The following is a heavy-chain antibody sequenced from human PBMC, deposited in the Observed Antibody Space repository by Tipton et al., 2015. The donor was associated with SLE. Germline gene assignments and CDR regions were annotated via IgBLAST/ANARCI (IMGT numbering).Heavy chain of an antibody. Sequence: TLSLTCTVSGASISSYSWSWIRQPPGKGLEWIGYIYYSGSTNYNPSLKSRVTISVDTSKKQFSLKLSSVTAADTAVYYCASFDPDYWGQGTLVTVSS. J-gene: IGHJ4*02. CDR2: IYYSGST. CDR1: GASISSYS. CDR3: ASFDPDY. V-gene: IGHV4-59*01.